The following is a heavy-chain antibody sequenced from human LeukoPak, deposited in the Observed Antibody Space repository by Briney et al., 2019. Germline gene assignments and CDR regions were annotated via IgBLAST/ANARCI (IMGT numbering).Heavy chain of an antibody. V-gene: IGHV4-59*01. CDR1: GGSISSYY. J-gene: IGHJ3*02. CDR2: IYYSGST. Sequence: SETLSLTCTVSGGSISSYYWSWIRQPPGKGLEWIGYIYYSGSTKYKPSLKSRVTISADTSKNQFSLKLSSVTAADTAVNYCARGRFLDAFDIWGQGTMVTVSS. CDR3: ARGRFLDAFDI. D-gene: IGHD3-3*01.